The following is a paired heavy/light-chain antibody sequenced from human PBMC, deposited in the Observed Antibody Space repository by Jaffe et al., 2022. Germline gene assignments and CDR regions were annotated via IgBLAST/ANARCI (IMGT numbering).Heavy chain of an antibody. CDR3: ARTGSGTGTMGFYYYYMDV. CDR2: IYHSGST. D-gene: IGHD3-10*01. J-gene: IGHJ6*03. V-gene: IGHV4-38-2*01. CDR1: GYSISSGYY. Sequence: QVQLQESGPGLVKPSETLSLTCAVSGYSISSGYYWGWIRQPPGKGLEWIGSIYHSGSTYYNPSLKSRVTISVDTSKNQFSLKLSSVTAADTAVYYCARTGSGTGTMGFYYYYMDVWGKGTTVTVSS.
Light chain of an antibody. Sequence: QSVLTQPPSASGTPGQRVTISCSGSSSNIGSNTVNWYQQLPGTAPKLLIYSNNQRPSGVPDRFSGSKSGTSASLAISGLQSEDEADYYCAAWDDSLNGPLYVFGTGTKVTVL. CDR2: SNN. J-gene: IGLJ1*01. V-gene: IGLV1-44*01. CDR3: AAWDDSLNGPLYV. CDR1: SSNIGSNT.